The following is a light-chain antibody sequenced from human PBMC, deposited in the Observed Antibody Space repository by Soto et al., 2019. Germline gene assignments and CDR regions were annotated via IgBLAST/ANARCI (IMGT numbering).Light chain of an antibody. CDR1: QDISRS. Sequence: DIQMTQSPSTLSASVGDRVTVTCRASQDISRSLAWYQQKPGQAPKLLMYQASNLEREVPSRFSGSGSGPEFTLPISSLLPDDFATYYCQQYKRYSPYAFGQGTRLEI. CDR2: QAS. J-gene: IGKJ2*01. CDR3: QQYKRYSPYA. V-gene: IGKV1-5*03.